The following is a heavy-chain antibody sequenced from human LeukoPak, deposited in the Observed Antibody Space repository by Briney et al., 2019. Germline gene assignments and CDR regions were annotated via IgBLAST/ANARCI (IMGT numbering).Heavy chain of an antibody. V-gene: IGHV3-23*01. Sequence: GGTLRLSCAASGFSFRTYGMSWVRQAPGKRLEWVSGISGSGDNTHNADFVKGRFTISRDNSKNTLYLQMNSLRAEDTAVYYCARDLQRGYSSGWYRGVDYWGQGTLVTVSS. CDR1: GFSFRTYG. J-gene: IGHJ4*02. D-gene: IGHD6-19*01. CDR3: ARDLQRGYSSGWYRGVDY. CDR2: ISGSGDNT.